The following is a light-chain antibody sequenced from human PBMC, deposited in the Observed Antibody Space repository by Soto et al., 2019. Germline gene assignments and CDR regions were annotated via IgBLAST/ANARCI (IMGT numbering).Light chain of an antibody. CDR2: GAS. J-gene: IGKJ5*01. V-gene: IGKV1-9*01. CDR1: QGIFSY. CDR3: QQVQSEPFT. Sequence: IQLTQSPSFLSASVGDRVTITCRASQGIFSYLAWYQQKPGKAPRLLIYGASTLQRGVPSRFSGSGEGTEFTLAISSLQPEDFATYYCQQVQSEPFTFGQGTRLEIK.